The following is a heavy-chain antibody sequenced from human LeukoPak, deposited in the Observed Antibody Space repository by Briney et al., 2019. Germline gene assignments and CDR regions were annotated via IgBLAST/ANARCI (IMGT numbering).Heavy chain of an antibody. CDR3: ARDQGYSSSWQPPDDAFDI. CDR2: INPNSGGT. Sequence: ASVKVSCKASGYTFTGYYMHWVRQAPGQGLEWMGWINPNSGGTNYAQKFQGRVTMTRDTSISTAYMELSRLRSDDTAVYYCARDQGYSSSWQPPDDAFDIWGQGTMVTVSS. J-gene: IGHJ3*02. V-gene: IGHV1-2*02. CDR1: GYTFTGYY. D-gene: IGHD6-13*01.